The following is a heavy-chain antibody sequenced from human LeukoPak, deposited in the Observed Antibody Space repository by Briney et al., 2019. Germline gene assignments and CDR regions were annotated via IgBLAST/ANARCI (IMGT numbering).Heavy chain of an antibody. Sequence: QPGGSLRLSCAASGFTFSSYWMHWVRQAPGKGLVWVSRINSDGSSTSYADSVKGRFTISRDSPKNTVYLQMNSLRAKDTAVYYCARLVDDYLDAFDIWGQGTMVTVSS. D-gene: IGHD5-24*01. V-gene: IGHV3-74*01. CDR1: GFTFSSYW. CDR3: ARLVDDYLDAFDI. J-gene: IGHJ3*02. CDR2: INSDGSST.